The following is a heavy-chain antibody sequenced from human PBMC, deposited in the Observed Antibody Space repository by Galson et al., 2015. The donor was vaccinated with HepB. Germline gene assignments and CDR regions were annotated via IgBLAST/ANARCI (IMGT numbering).Heavy chain of an antibody. CDR3: ARHDRKGTSSPD. D-gene: IGHD1-14*01. Sequence: QSGAEVKKPGESLKISCKASGYSFTSYWIGWVRQMSGKGLEWMGIIYPGDSETRYNPSFQGQITISADKSISTAYLQWSSLKASDTATYYCARHDRKGTSSPDWGQETLVTVSS. CDR2: IYPGDSET. CDR1: GYSFTSYW. J-gene: IGHJ4*02. V-gene: IGHV5-51*01.